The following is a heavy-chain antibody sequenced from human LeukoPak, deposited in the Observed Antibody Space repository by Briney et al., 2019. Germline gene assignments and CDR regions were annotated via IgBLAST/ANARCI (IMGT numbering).Heavy chain of an antibody. V-gene: IGHV3-48*03. D-gene: IGHD4/OR15-4a*01. CDR3: AGETRGAFDY. Sequence: GSLRLSCVASGFTLSSYQMHWVRQAPGKGLEWVSYIANSGGTILYADSVKGRFTISRDDAKNSLYLQMNTLRVEDTAIYYCAGETRGAFDYWGQGTLVTVSS. J-gene: IGHJ4*02. CDR2: IANSGGTI. CDR1: GFTLSSYQ.